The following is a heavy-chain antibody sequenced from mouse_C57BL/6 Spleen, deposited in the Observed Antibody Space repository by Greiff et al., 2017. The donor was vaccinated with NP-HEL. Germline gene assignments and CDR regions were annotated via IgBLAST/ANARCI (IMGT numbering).Heavy chain of an antibody. J-gene: IGHJ3*01. Sequence: QVQLQQSGAELVRPGASVTLSCKASGYTFTDYEMHWVKQTPVHGLEWIGAIDPETGGTAYNQKFKGKAILTADKSSSTAYMELRSLTSEDSAVYYCTTYYGSSLFAYWGQGTLVTVSA. CDR3: TTYYGSSLFAY. CDR2: IDPETGGT. V-gene: IGHV1-15*01. CDR1: GYTFTDYE. D-gene: IGHD1-1*01.